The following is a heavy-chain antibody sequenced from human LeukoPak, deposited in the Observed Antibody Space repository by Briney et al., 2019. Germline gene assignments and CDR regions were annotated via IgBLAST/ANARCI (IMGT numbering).Heavy chain of an antibody. CDR1: GFTFNTYS. CDR2: ISSSSSYI. V-gene: IGHV3-21*01. D-gene: IGHD3-22*01. Sequence: TGGSLRLSCAASGFTFNTYSMNWVRQAPGKGLEWVASISSSSSYIYYADSVKGRFTISRHNAKNSLFLQMNSLRDEDTAVYYCAKDEVDSSGSPYFQHWGQGTLVSVSS. J-gene: IGHJ1*01. CDR3: AKDEVDSSGSPYFQH.